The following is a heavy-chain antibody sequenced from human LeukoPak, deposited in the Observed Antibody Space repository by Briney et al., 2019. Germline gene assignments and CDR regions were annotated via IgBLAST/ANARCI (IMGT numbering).Heavy chain of an antibody. J-gene: IGHJ4*02. CDR3: VRAAVAGTVHDY. Sequence: PGGSLRLSCAASGFTFSDYYMSWIRQAPGKGLEWVSYITSSSSYTNYADSVKGRFTISRDNAKNSLYLQMNSLRAEDTAVYYCVRAAVAGTVHDYWGQGTLVTVSS. CDR1: GFTFSDYY. V-gene: IGHV3-11*06. CDR2: ITSSSSYT. D-gene: IGHD6-19*01.